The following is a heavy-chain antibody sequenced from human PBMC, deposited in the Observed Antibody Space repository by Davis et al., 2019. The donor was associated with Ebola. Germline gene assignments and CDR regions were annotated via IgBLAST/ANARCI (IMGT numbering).Heavy chain of an antibody. J-gene: IGHJ6*02. CDR1: GFTFSSYA. D-gene: IGHD2-8*01. Sequence: PGGSLRLSCSASGFTFSSYAMHWVRQAPGKGLEYVSAITSNGGTTYYADSVKGRFTISRDNSKNTLYLQMNSLRAEDTAVYYCARDRMVYAFGEGFYYYYGMDVWGQGTTVTVSS. CDR2: ITSNGGTT. V-gene: IGHV3-64*04. CDR3: ARDRMVYAFGEGFYYYYGMDV.